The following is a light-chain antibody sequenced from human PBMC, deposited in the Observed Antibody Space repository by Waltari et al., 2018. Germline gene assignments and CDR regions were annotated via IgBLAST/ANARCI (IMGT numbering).Light chain of an antibody. Sequence: DIQMTQSTSSLSASVGDSVTITSTASQGISNWLDWYQQKPGKAPKLLIYRASNLETGVPSRFSGSGSGTDFTLTISSLQPEDIAAYYCQQHDNSPFTFGPGTKLDIK. J-gene: IGKJ3*01. CDR2: RAS. CDR1: QGISNW. V-gene: IGKV1-33*01. CDR3: QQHDNSPFT.